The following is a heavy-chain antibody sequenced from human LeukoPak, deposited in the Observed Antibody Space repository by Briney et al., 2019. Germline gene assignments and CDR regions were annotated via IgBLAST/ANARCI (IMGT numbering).Heavy chain of an antibody. D-gene: IGHD3-3*01. CDR3: ARDLAYDFWSGYYNPFHGMDV. V-gene: IGHV4-30-4*01. CDR1: GGSISSGDYY. Sequence: SETLSLTCTVSGGSISSGDYYWGWIRQPPGKGLEWIGYIYYSGSTYYNPSLKSRVTISVDTSKNQFSLKLSSVTAADTAVYYCARDLAYDFWSGYYNPFHGMDVWGQGTTVTVSS. J-gene: IGHJ6*02. CDR2: IYYSGST.